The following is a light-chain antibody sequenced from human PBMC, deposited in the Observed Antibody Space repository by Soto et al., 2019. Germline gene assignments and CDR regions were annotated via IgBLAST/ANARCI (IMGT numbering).Light chain of an antibody. CDR1: SSDVGGYNY. J-gene: IGLJ1*01. V-gene: IGLV2-14*01. CDR2: DVS. Sequence: QSVLTQPASVSGSPGQSITISCTGTSSDVGGYNYVSWYQQYPGKAPKLMIYDVSNRPSGVSNRFSGSKSGNTASLTISGLHAEDEADYYCSSYTSSSTLDYVFGTGTKVTVL. CDR3: SSYTSSSTLDYV.